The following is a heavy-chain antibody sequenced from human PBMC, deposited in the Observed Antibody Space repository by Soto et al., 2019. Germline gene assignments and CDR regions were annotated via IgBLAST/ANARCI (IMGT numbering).Heavy chain of an antibody. CDR3: ARWWSRSRPGFDP. J-gene: IGHJ5*02. Sequence: QVQLQESGPGLVKPSQTLSLTCTVSGGSISSGDYYWSWIRQHPGKGLEWIGYTYYSGSTYYNPPXXXRXXISVDTSKNQFSLKPSSVTAADTAVYYCARWWSRSRPGFDPWGQGTLVTVSS. CDR1: GGSISSGDYY. D-gene: IGHD3-16*01. CDR2: TYYSGST. V-gene: IGHV4-31*03.